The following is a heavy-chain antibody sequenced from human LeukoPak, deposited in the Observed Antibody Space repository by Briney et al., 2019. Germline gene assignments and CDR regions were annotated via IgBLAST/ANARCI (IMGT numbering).Heavy chain of an antibody. CDR2: ISGTGGST. CDR1: GFTFSTYA. V-gene: IGHV3-23*01. D-gene: IGHD3-3*01. Sequence: GGSLRLSCAASGFTFSTYAMTWVRQAPGKGLEWVSLISGTGGSTYYADSVKGRFTISRDNSKNTLYLQMNSLRAEDTAVYYCAKDLDYDFWSGYRLYDAFDIWGQGTMVTVSS. CDR3: AKDLDYDFWSGYRLYDAFDI. J-gene: IGHJ3*02.